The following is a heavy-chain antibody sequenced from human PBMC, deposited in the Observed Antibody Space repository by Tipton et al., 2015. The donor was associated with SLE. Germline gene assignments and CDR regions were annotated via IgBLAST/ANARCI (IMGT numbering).Heavy chain of an antibody. D-gene: IGHD3-16*01. CDR2: IRYDGYSK. V-gene: IGHV3-30*02. J-gene: IGHJ4*02. CDR3: AKSWGGSLFSY. CDR1: GFTFSSYG. Sequence: QVQLVQSGGGVVQPGGSLRLSCAASGFTFSSYGMHWVRQAPGKGLEWVAFIRYDGYSKYYADSVKGRFTISRDNSKNTLFLQMNSLRAEDTAVYYCAKSWGGSLFSYWGQGTLVTVSS.